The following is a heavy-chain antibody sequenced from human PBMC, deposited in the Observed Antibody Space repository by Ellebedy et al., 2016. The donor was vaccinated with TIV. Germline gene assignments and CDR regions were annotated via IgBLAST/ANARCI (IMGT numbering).Heavy chain of an antibody. J-gene: IGHJ4*02. CDR2: ISSSSSYI. CDR3: ARDKYGDYGYDY. Sequence: GGSLRLXCVASGFTFTTYVLNWVRQAPGKGLEWVSSISSSSSYIYYADSVKGRFTISRDNAKNSLYLQMNSLRAEDTAVYYCARDKYGDYGYDYWGQGTLVTVSS. D-gene: IGHD4-17*01. V-gene: IGHV3-21*01. CDR1: GFTFTTYV.